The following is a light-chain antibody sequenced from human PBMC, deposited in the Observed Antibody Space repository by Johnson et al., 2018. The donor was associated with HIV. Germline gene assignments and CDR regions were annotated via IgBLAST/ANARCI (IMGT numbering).Light chain of an antibody. CDR2: ENT. Sequence: QSVLTQPPSVSAAPGQKVTISCSGSSSNIGNKYVSWYQQLPGTAPKLLIYENTKRPSGIPDRFSGSKSGTSATLGITGLQTGDEADYYCGTWDTSLSPGGVFGTGTMVTVL. J-gene: IGLJ1*01. CDR1: SSNIGNKY. CDR3: GTWDTSLSPGGV. V-gene: IGLV1-51*02.